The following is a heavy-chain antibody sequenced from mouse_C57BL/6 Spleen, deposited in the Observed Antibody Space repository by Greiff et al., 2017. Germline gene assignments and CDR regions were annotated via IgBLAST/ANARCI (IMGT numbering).Heavy chain of an antibody. D-gene: IGHD2-5*01. J-gene: IGHJ3*01. CDR2: INPNNGGT. CDR1: GYTFTDYY. Sequence: EVQLQQSGPELVKPGASVKISCKASGYTFTDYYMNWVKQSHGKSLEWIGDINPNNGGTSYNQKFKGKATLTVDKSSSTAYMELRSLTSEDSAVYYGARGYSNYVAWFAYWGQGTLVTVSA. CDR3: ARGYSNYVAWFAY. V-gene: IGHV1-26*01.